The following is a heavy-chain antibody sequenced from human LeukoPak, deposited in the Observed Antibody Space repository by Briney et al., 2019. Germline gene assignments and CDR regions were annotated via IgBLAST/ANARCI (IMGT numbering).Heavy chain of an antibody. CDR2: ISSSSYI. J-gene: IGHJ4*02. CDR3: SGYRHIDY. CDR1: GFTFSSYS. V-gene: IGHV3-21*01. D-gene: IGHD3-22*01. Sequence: SGGSLRLSCAASGFTFSSYSMNWVRQAPGKGLEWVSSISSSSYICYADSVKGRFTISRDNAKNSLYLQMNSLRAEDTAVYYSSGYRHIDYWGQGTLVAVSS.